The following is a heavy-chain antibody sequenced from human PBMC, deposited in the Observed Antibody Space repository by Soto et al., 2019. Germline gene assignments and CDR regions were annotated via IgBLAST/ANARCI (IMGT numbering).Heavy chain of an antibody. V-gene: IGHV3-30-3*01. CDR2: ISYDGSNK. Sequence: QVQLVESGGGVVQPGRSLRLSCAASGFTFSSYAMHWVRQAPGKGLEWVAVISYDGSNKYYADSVKGRFTISRDNSKNTLKLQMNLLRTKDTAVYYCVRENSSSSPVDFWGQGTMVTVSS. D-gene: IGHD6-6*01. CDR3: VRENSSSSPVDF. CDR1: GFTFSSYA. J-gene: IGHJ4*02.